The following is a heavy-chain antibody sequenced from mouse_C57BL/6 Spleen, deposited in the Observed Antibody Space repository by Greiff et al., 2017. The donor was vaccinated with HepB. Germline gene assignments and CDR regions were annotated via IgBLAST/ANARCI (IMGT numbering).Heavy chain of an antibody. CDR1: GYTFTDYY. CDR2: INPNNGGT. V-gene: IGHV1-26*01. D-gene: IGHD2-3*01. J-gene: IGHJ1*03. CDR3: ARFPYDDGYYVYWYFDV. Sequence: EVQLQQSGPELVKPGASVKISCKASGYTFTDYYMNWVKQSHGKSLEWIGDINPNNGGTSYNQKFKGKATLTVDKSSSTAYMELRSLTSEDSAVYYCARFPYDDGYYVYWYFDVWGTGTTVTVSS.